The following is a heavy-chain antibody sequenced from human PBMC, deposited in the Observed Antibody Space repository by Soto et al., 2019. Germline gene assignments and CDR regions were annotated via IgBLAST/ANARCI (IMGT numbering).Heavy chain of an antibody. CDR3: AREGNTWSYYFDY. CDR1: GFSFSTYN. Sequence: VQLVESGGGLVKPGGSLRLSCAGSGFSFSTYNMNWVRQAPGKGLEWVSSISRYSDYIYYSDSVKGRFTISRDNAKKSLFLHMSSLRADDTAVYYCAREGNTWSYYFDYWGQGTLVTVSS. J-gene: IGHJ4*02. V-gene: IGHV3-21*02. D-gene: IGHD6-13*01. CDR2: ISRYSDYI.